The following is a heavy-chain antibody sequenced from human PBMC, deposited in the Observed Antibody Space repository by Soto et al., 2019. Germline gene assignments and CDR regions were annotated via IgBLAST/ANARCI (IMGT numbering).Heavy chain of an antibody. Sequence: PSETLSLTCAVSGYSISSGYYWGWIRQPPGKGLEWIGSIYHSGSTYYNPSLKSRVTISVDTSKNQFSLKLSSVTAADTAVYYCARVQPFYDILTGSWWFDPWGQGTLVNVSS. J-gene: IGHJ5*02. V-gene: IGHV4-38-2*01. D-gene: IGHD3-9*01. CDR3: ARVQPFYDILTGSWWFDP. CDR2: IYHSGST. CDR1: GYSISSGYY.